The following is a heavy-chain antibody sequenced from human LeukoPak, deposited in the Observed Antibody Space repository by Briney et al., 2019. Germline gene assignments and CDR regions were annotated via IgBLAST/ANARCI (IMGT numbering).Heavy chain of an antibody. Sequence: SETLSLTCAVSGYSISSGYYWGWIRQPPGKGLEWIGSIYHSGSTYYNPSLKSRVTISVDTSKNQFSLKLSSVTAADTAVYYCARHIRGPTDYWGHGTLVTVSS. CDR2: IYHSGST. CDR3: ARHIRGPTDY. J-gene: IGHJ4*01. V-gene: IGHV4-38-2*01. D-gene: IGHD2-21*01. CDR1: GYSISSGYY.